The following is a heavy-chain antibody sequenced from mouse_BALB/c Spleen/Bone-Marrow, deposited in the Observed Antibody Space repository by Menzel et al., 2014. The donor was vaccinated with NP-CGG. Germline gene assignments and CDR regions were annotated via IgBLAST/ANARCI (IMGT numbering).Heavy chain of an antibody. Sequence: EVNVVDSGAELVKPGASVKLSCTASGFNIKDTYMHWVKQRPEQGLEWIGRIDPANGNTKYDPKFQGKATITADTSSNTAYLQLSSLTSEDTAVYYCAGGGTTATWYFDVWGAGTTVTVSS. D-gene: IGHD1-2*01. V-gene: IGHV14-3*02. CDR3: AGGGTTATWYFDV. CDR2: IDPANGNT. J-gene: IGHJ1*01. CDR1: GFNIKDTY.